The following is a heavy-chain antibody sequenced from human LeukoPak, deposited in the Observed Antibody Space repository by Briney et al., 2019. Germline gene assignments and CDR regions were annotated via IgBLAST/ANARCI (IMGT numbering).Heavy chain of an antibody. J-gene: IGHJ4*02. CDR1: GGTFSSYA. Sequence: SVKVSCKASGGTFSSYAISWVRQAPGQGLEWMGRIIPILGIANYAQKFQGRVTITADKSTSTAYMELSSLRSEDTAVYYCATPYYYDSSGYPIDYWGQGTLVTVSS. D-gene: IGHD3-22*01. CDR3: ATPYYYDSSGYPIDY. V-gene: IGHV1-69*04. CDR2: IIPILGIA.